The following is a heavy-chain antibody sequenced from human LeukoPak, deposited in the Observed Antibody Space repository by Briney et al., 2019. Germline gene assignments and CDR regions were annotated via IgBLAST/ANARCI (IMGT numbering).Heavy chain of an antibody. Sequence: PGGSLRLSCTASGFTFSSYEMNWVRQAPGKGLEWVSCISSSGSTIYYADSVKGRFTISRDNAKNSLYLLMNSLRAEDTAVYYCATVVPAQYYYYYMDVWGKGTTVTVSS. CDR2: ISSSGSTI. CDR3: ATVVPAQYYYYYMDV. D-gene: IGHD2-2*01. V-gene: IGHV3-48*03. J-gene: IGHJ6*03. CDR1: GFTFSSYE.